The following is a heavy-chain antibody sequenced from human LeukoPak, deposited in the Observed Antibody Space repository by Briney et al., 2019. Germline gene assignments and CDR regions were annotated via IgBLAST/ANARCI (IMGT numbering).Heavy chain of an antibody. CDR1: GFTFGDYA. CDR2: IRSKAYGGTT. J-gene: IGHJ4*02. CDR3: TRDGPEVGY. V-gene: IGHV3-49*04. Sequence: PGGSLRLSCTASGFTFGDYAMSWVRQAPGKGLEWVGFIRSKAYGGTTEYAASVKGRITISRDDSKSIVYLQLNSLKTEDTAVYYCTRDGPEVGYWGQGTLVTVSS.